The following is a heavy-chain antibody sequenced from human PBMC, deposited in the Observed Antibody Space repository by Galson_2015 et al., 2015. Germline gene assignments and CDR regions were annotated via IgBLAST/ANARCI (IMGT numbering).Heavy chain of an antibody. V-gene: IGHV1-69*13. D-gene: IGHD4-11*01. CDR1: GGTFSGYP. J-gene: IGHJ6*02. Sequence: SVKVSCKASGGTFSGYPISWVRQAPGQGLEWVGGIIPIFGTANYAQKFQGSVTITADESTSTAYMELISLRSEDTAVYYCARSPETTFHYYNMDVWGQGTTVTVSS. CDR3: ARSPETTFHYYNMDV. CDR2: IIPIFGTA.